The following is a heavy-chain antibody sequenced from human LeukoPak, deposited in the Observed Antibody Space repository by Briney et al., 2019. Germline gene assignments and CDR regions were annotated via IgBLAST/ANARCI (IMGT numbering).Heavy chain of an antibody. CDR1: GFTFSNSA. Sequence: PGGSLRLSCAAPGFTFSNSAMSWVRQAPGKGLEWVSVISGTGDSTYYADSVKGRFTISRDNSKNTLYLQMNSLRPEDTAVYYCAKDGSQSYFDFWSGYNNWFDPWGQGTLVTVSS. V-gene: IGHV3-23*01. CDR3: AKDGSQSYFDFWSGYNNWFDP. D-gene: IGHD3-3*01. CDR2: ISGTGDST. J-gene: IGHJ5*02.